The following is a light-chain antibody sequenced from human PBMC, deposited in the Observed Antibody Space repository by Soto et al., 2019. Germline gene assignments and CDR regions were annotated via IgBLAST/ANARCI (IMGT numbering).Light chain of an antibody. CDR3: QSYDSSLSVV. CDR1: SSNIGAGYD. V-gene: IGLV1-40*01. J-gene: IGLJ2*01. Sequence: QSVLTQPPSVSGAPGQRVTISCTRSSSNIGAGYDVHWYQQLPGTAPKLLIYGNNNRPSGVPDRFSGSKSGTSASLAITGLQAEDEADYYCQSYDSSLSVVFGGGTKLTVL. CDR2: GNN.